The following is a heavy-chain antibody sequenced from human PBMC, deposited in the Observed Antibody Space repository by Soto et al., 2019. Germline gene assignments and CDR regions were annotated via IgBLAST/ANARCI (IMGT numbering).Heavy chain of an antibody. V-gene: IGHV1-69*13. J-gene: IGHJ6*02. Sequence: SVKVSCKASGGTFSSYAISWVRQAPGQGLEWMGGIIPIFGTANYAQKFQGRVTITADESTSTAYMELSSLRSEDTAVYYCASLEARCGGAVCGMDVWGQGTTVTVSS. CDR3: ASLEARCGGAVCGMDV. D-gene: IGHD2-8*01. CDR2: IIPIFGTA. CDR1: GGTFSSYA.